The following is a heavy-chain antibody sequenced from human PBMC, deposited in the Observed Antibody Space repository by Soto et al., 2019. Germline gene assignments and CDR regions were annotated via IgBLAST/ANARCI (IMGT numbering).Heavy chain of an antibody. CDR2: ISGSGGST. J-gene: IGHJ5*02. V-gene: IGHV3-23*01. D-gene: IGHD6-13*01. CDR3: AKDLSSSWYNWFDP. CDR1: GFTFSSYA. Sequence: LRLSCAASGFTFSSYAMSWVRQAPGKGLEWVSAISGSGGSTYYADSVKGRFTISRDNSKNTLYLQMNSLRAEDTAVYYCAKDLSSSWYNWFDPWGQGTLVTVSS.